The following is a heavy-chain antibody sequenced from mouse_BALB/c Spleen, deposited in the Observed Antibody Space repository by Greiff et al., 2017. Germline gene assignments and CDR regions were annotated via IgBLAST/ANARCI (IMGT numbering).Heavy chain of an antibody. CDR1: GYSITSDYA. J-gene: IGHJ2*01. D-gene: IGHD1-1*01. CDR2: ISYSDST. CDR3: ARDYYGSSYVGYYFDY. Sequence: EVQGVESGPGLVKPSQSLSLTCTVTGYSITSDYAWNWIRQFPGNKLEWMGYISYSDSTSYNPSLKSRISITRDTSKNQFFLQLNSVTTEDTATYYCARDYYGSSYVGYYFDYWGQGTTLTVSS. V-gene: IGHV3-2*02.